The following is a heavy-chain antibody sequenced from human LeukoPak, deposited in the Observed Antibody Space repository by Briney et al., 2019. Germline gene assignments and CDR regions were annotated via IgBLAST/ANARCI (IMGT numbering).Heavy chain of an antibody. D-gene: IGHD4-17*01. CDR3: ARVLWNGDYPRFDS. J-gene: IGHJ4*02. Sequence: GGSLRLSCAASGFSVSSNYMNWVRQAPGKGLEWVSIIYSGGTTYYADSVKGRFTISRDNSKNTLYLHMNSLRAEDTAVYYCARVLWNGDYPRFDSWGQGTLVTVSS. CDR1: GFSVSSNY. V-gene: IGHV3-53*01. CDR2: IYSGGTT.